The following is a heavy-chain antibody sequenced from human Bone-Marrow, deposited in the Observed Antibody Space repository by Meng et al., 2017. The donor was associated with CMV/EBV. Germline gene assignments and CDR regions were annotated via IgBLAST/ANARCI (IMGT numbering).Heavy chain of an antibody. D-gene: IGHD6-13*01. CDR3: ATTAAGFDS. J-gene: IGHJ4*02. V-gene: IGHV3-11*04. CDR1: GFTFGDRY. CDR2: ISGPGRTI. Sequence: GESLKISCAASGFTFGDRYMSWIRQAPGKGLEWIAYISGPGRTIYYADSLQGRVTISRDNADKLLYRQINGLKVDDTAVYYCATTAAGFDSWGQGTLVTVSS.